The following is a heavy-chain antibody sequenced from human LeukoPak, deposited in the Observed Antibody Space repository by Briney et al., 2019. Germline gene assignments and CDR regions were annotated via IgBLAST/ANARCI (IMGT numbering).Heavy chain of an antibody. CDR1: GFTFSSYA. J-gene: IGHJ1*01. Sequence: GGSLRLSCAASGFTFSSYAMHWVRQAPGKGLEWVAVISYDGSNKYYADSVKGRFTISRDNSKNTLYLQMNSLRAEDTAVYYCARDPDSSGCYPLFQHWGQGTLVTVSS. D-gene: IGHD3-22*01. V-gene: IGHV3-30*01. CDR2: ISYDGSNK. CDR3: ARDPDSSGCYPLFQH.